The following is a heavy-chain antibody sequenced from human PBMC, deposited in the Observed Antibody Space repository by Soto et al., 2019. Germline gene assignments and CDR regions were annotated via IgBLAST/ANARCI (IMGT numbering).Heavy chain of an antibody. CDR2: ISPYNGNT. CDR1: GYNFVKYG. J-gene: IGHJ6*02. Sequence: GASVKVSCKSSGYNFVKYGITWVRQAPGQGLEWLGWISPYNGNTKYAQKIQGRVIMTTDTSTTTAYLELLSLTSDDTAVYYCARDPSGWYPPPRRYYYGMDVWGQGTTVTVSS. CDR3: ARDPSGWYPPPRRYYYGMDV. D-gene: IGHD6-19*01. V-gene: IGHV1-18*01.